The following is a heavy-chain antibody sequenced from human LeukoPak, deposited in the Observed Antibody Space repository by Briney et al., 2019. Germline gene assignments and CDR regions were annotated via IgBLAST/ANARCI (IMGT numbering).Heavy chain of an antibody. CDR2: IYPGDSDT. Sequence: GESLKISCKSSGYSLTSYWIGWVRQMPGKGLEWMGIIYPGDSDTRYSPSFQGQVTISADKSISTAYLQWSSLKASDTAMYYCARPASSGWPHVGYFQHWGQGTLVTVSS. D-gene: IGHD6-19*01. CDR3: ARPASSGWPHVGYFQH. CDR1: GYSLTSYW. V-gene: IGHV5-51*01. J-gene: IGHJ1*01.